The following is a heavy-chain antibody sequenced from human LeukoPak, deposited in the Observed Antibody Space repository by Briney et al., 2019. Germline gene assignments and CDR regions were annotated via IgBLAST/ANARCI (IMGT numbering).Heavy chain of an antibody. Sequence: SVKVSCKAPGGTFISYAISWVRQAPGQGLEWMGGIIPIFGTANYAQRFQGRVTITADESTSTAYMELSSLRSEDTAVYYCARWARSEDIVVVPAVIWGQGTLVTVSS. CDR2: IIPIFGTA. CDR3: ARWARSEDIVVVPAVI. CDR1: GGTFISYA. J-gene: IGHJ4*02. D-gene: IGHD2-2*02. V-gene: IGHV1-69*13.